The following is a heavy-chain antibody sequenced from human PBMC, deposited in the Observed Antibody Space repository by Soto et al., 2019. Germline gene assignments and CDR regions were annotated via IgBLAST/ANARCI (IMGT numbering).Heavy chain of an antibody. D-gene: IGHD6-19*01. V-gene: IGHV6-1*01. Sequence: SRTLSLTCAYSGDSVSSNSDAWNWIRQSPSRGLEWLGRTYYRSKWYNDYAVSVKSRITINPDTSKNQFSLQLNSVTPEDTAVYYCAREDSSGWHDAFDIWGQGTIVTVSS. CDR2: TYYRSKWYN. CDR3: AREDSSGWHDAFDI. J-gene: IGHJ3*02. CDR1: GDSVSSNSDA.